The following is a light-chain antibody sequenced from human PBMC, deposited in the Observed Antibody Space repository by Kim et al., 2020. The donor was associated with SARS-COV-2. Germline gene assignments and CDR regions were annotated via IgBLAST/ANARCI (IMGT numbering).Light chain of an antibody. J-gene: IGKJ5*01. Sequence: PGERPPLPFIASQLVGINFAWSQQKPGQPPWLLIYGASTRATGIPARFSGSGSWREFTLTISSLQSEDFAVYYCQQYHNWPITFGQGTRLEIK. V-gene: IGKV3-15*01. CDR3: QQYHNWPIT. CDR1: QLVGIN. CDR2: GAS.